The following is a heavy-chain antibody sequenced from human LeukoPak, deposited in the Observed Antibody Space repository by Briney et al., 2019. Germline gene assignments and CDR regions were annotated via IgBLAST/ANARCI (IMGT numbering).Heavy chain of an antibody. CDR1: GFTFSSSW. Sequence: GGSLRLSCAASGFTFSSSWMSWVRQAPGKGLEWVANINQDGSEKYYVDSVKGRFTISRDNSKNTVYLQMNSLRAEDTAVYYCARDRLIAGLDYWGQGTLVTVSS. CDR3: ARDRLIAGLDY. CDR2: INQDGSEK. J-gene: IGHJ4*02. V-gene: IGHV3-7*03. D-gene: IGHD3-16*01.